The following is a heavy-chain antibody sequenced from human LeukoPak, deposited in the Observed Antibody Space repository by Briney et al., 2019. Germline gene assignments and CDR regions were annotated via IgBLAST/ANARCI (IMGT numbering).Heavy chain of an antibody. J-gene: IGHJ4*02. V-gene: IGHV1-18*01. CDR3: ARDLSRAAAGSVDY. D-gene: IGHD6-25*01. CDR1: GYTFTSYG. CDR2: ISAYNGNT. Sequence: ASVKVSCKASGYTFTSYGISWVRQAPGQGLEWMGWISAYNGNTNYAQKLQGRVTMTTDTSTSTAYMELRSLRSDDTAVYYCARDLSRAAAGSVDYWGQGTLVTVSS.